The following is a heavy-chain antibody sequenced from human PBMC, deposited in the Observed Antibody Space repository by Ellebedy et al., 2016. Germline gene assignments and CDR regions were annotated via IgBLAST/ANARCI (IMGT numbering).Heavy chain of an antibody. J-gene: IGHJ4*02. Sequence: ASVKVSCKASGYTFTSYAMHWVRQAPGQRLEWMGWINAGNGNTKYSQKFQGRVTITRDTSASTAYMELSSLRSEDTAVYYCARDAPSDWDGTGSDYWGQGTLVTVSS. D-gene: IGHD2-21*02. V-gene: IGHV1-3*01. CDR3: ARDAPSDWDGTGSDY. CDR2: INAGNGNT. CDR1: GYTFTSYA.